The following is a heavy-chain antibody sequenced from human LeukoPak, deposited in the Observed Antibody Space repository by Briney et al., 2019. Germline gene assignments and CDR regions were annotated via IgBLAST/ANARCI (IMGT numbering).Heavy chain of an antibody. Sequence: GGSLRLSCAASGFTFDDYALHWVRQAPGKGLEWVSGISWNSGSIGYADSVKGRFTISRDNAKNSLYLQMNSLRAEDTALYYCAKASEDAFDIWGQGTMVTVSS. CDR1: GFTFDDYA. CDR2: ISWNSGSI. V-gene: IGHV3-9*01. CDR3: AKASEDAFDI. J-gene: IGHJ3*02. D-gene: IGHD1-14*01.